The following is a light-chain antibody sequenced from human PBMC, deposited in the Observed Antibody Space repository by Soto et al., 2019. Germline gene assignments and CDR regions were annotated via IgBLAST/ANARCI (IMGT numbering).Light chain of an antibody. J-gene: IGKJ4*01. V-gene: IGKV1-39*01. Sequence: DIQMTQSPSTLPASVGDRVTITCRASQTISPYLSLYQHKPGKAPKLLIYGASTLQSGAPSKFSGSGSGTDFTLTISSLQPEDFATYYCQQTYSTPLTFGGGTKVDIK. CDR2: GAS. CDR3: QQTYSTPLT. CDR1: QTISPY.